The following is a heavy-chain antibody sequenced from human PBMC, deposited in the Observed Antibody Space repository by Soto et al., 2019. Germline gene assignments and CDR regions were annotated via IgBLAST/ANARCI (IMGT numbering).Heavy chain of an antibody. D-gene: IGHD3-10*01. V-gene: IGHV1-69*02. Sequence: ASVKVSCKASGGTFSSYTISWVRQAPGQGLEWMGRIIPILGIANYAQKFQGRVTITADKSTSTAYMELSSLRSEDTAVYYCARGVPREGHDYYYYYMDVWGKGTTVTVSS. J-gene: IGHJ6*03. CDR2: IIPILGIA. CDR3: ARGVPREGHDYYYYYMDV. CDR1: GGTFSSYT.